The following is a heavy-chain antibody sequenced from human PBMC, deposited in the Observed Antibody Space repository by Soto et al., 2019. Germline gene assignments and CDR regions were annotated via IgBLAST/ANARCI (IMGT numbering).Heavy chain of an antibody. J-gene: IGHJ5*02. CDR2: IVVGSGNT. Sequence: SVKVSCKASGFTFTSSAVQWVRQAHGQRLEWIGWIVVGSGNTNYAQKSQERVTITRDIYTSTAYMELSRLRAEGTAVYYWAAVSTTKKFPWGQGTPVTVSS. V-gene: IGHV1-58*01. D-gene: IGHD4-17*01. CDR3: AAVSTTKKFP. CDR1: GFTFTSSA.